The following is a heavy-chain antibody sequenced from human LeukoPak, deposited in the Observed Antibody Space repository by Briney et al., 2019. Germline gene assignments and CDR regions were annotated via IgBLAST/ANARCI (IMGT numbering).Heavy chain of an antibody. Sequence: PSQTLSLTCTVSGGSISSGGYYWSWIRQHPGKGLEWIGEINHSGSTNYNPSLKSRVTISVDTSKNQFSLKLSSVTAADTAVYYCASQRAAGTPFDYWGQGTLVTVSS. D-gene: IGHD6-13*01. CDR3: ASQRAAGTPFDY. J-gene: IGHJ4*02. CDR2: INHSGST. CDR1: GGSISSGGYY. V-gene: IGHV4-31*03.